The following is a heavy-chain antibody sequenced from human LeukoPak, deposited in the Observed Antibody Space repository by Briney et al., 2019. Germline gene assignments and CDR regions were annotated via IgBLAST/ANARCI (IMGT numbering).Heavy chain of an antibody. V-gene: IGHV3-33*01. J-gene: IGHJ4*02. CDR3: ARDRYGGKLLFSRYFDY. CDR1: GFTFSSYG. Sequence: GGSLRLSCAASGFTFSSYGMHWVRQAPGKGLEWVAVIWYDGSNKYYADSVKGRFTISRDNSKNTLYLQMNSLRAEDTAVYYCARDRYGGKLLFSRYFDYWGQGTLVTVSS. D-gene: IGHD4-23*01. CDR2: IWYDGSNK.